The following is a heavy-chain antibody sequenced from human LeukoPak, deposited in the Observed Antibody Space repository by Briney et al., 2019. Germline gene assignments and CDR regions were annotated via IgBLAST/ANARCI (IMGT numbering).Heavy chain of an antibody. D-gene: IGHD5-18*01. CDR2: IYSGGST. V-gene: IGHV3-66*01. CDR1: GFTFSNYA. CDR3: ARDSDTAMVLPFDY. J-gene: IGHJ4*02. Sequence: GGSLRLSCAASGFTFSNYAMNWVRQAPGKGLEWVSVIYSGGSTYYADSVKGRFTISRDNSKNTLYLQMNSLRAEDTAVYYCARDSDTAMVLPFDYWGQGTLVTVSS.